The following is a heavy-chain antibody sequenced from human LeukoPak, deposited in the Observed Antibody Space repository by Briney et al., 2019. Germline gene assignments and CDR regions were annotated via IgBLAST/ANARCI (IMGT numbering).Heavy chain of an antibody. V-gene: IGHV1-2*02. CDR3: ARAPITIFGVVQSSDY. CDR1: GYTFTGYY. CDR2: INPNSGGT. D-gene: IGHD3-3*01. Sequence: GASVKVSCKASGYTFTGYYMHWVRQAPGQGLEWMGWINPNSGGTNYAQKFQGRVTMTRDTSLSTAYMELSRLRSDDTAVYYCARAPITIFGVVQSSDYWGQGTLVTVSS. J-gene: IGHJ4*02.